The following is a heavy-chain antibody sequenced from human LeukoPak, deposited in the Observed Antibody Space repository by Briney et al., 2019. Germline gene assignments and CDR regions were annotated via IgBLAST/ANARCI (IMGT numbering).Heavy chain of an antibody. CDR3: ARVGDPYYDILTGYPI. J-gene: IGHJ4*02. CDR2: IYYSGST. V-gene: IGHV4-31*03. D-gene: IGHD3-9*01. Sequence: SETLSLTCTVSGGSISSGGYYWSWIRQHPGKGLEWIGYIYYSGSTYYNPSLKSRVTVSVDTSKNQFSLKLSSVTAADTAVYYCARVGDPYYDILTGYPIWGQGTLVTVSS. CDR1: GGSISSGGYY.